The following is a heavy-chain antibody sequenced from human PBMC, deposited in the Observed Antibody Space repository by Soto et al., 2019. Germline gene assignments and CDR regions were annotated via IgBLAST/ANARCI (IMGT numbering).Heavy chain of an antibody. CDR1: GGSISSYY. CDR3: ARGVFITVTTDYYYMDV. D-gene: IGHD1-7*01. CDR2: IYYSGST. Sequence: PSETLSLTCTVSGGSISSYYWSWIRQPPGKGLEWIGYIYYSGSTNYNPSLKSRVTISVDTSKNQFSLKLSSVTAADTAVYYCARGVFITVTTDYYYMDVWGKGTTVTVSS. V-gene: IGHV4-59*08. J-gene: IGHJ6*03.